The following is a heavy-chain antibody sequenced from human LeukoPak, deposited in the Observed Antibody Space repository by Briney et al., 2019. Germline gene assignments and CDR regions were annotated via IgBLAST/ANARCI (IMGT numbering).Heavy chain of an antibody. CDR1: GGSINTDSHY. Sequence: PSETLSLTCTVSGGSINTDSHYWGWIRQPPGKGLEWIASVYYTGTASYNPSLRSRVTVSVATFENQFSLRLSSVTAADTAVYYCARLAPGAYDYSNYGIDYWGQGTLVTVSS. CDR2: VYYTGTA. V-gene: IGHV4-39*01. J-gene: IGHJ4*02. D-gene: IGHD4-11*01. CDR3: ARLAPGAYDYSNYGIDY.